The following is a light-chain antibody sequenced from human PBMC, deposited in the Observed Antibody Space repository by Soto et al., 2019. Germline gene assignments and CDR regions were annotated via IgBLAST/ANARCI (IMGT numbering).Light chain of an antibody. CDR3: QKYNNWPQWT. Sequence: ESVLTQSPRTLSLSPWERATLSCRPSQIVSNNYLAWYQQKPGQAHRLLIYDAYTRATGIPARFSGSGSETEFTLTIRRLKSEDYAIYYCQKYNNWPQWTLGTGKKVDLK. CDR2: DAY. V-gene: IGKV3-15*01. J-gene: IGKJ1*01. CDR1: QIVSNN.